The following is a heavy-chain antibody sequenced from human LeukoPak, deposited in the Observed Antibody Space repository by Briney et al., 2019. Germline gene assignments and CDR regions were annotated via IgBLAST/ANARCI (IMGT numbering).Heavy chain of an antibody. J-gene: IGHJ4*02. V-gene: IGHV3-64*01. CDR2: ISSNGGST. D-gene: IGHD6-6*01. Sequence: GGSLRLSCAASGFTLSNYAMHWVRQAPGKGLEYVAAISSNGGSTYYANSVKGRFSIARDKSKNTLYLQMGSLRAEDMAVYYCARELASSSSFDNWGQGTLVTVSS. CDR3: ARELASSSSFDN. CDR1: GFTLSNYA.